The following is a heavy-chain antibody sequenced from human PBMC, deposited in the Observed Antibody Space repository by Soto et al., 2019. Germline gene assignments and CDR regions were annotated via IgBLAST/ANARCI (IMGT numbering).Heavy chain of an antibody. V-gene: IGHV3-48*03. CDR1: GFTFSSYE. D-gene: IGHD3-3*01. CDR2: ISSSGSTI. Sequence: GGSLRLSCAVSGFTFSSYEMNWVRQAPGKGLEWVSYISSSGSTIYYADSVKGRFTISRDNAKNSLYLQMNSLRAEDTAVYYCARDLYDFWSGAYYYYGMDVWGQGTTVTVSS. CDR3: ARDLYDFWSGAYYYYGMDV. J-gene: IGHJ6*02.